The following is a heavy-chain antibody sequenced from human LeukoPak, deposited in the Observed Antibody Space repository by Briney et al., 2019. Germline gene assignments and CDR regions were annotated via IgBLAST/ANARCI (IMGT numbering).Heavy chain of an antibody. V-gene: IGHV1-69*05. CDR3: AREGVVAEGGYFDY. CDR1: GYTFTSYY. D-gene: IGHD5-12*01. Sequence: GASVKVSCKASGYTFTSYYMHWVRQAPGQGLEWMGGIIPIFGTANYAQKFQGRVTITTDESTSTAYMELSSLRSEDTAVYYCAREGVVAEGGYFDYWGQGTLVTVSS. CDR2: IIPIFGTA. J-gene: IGHJ4*02.